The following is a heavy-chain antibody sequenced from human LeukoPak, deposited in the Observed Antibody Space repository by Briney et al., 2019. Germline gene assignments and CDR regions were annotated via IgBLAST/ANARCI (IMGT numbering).Heavy chain of an antibody. Sequence: SQTLSLTCTVSGGSMSSSYHYWNWIRQPAGKGLEWIGRIYTSGDTTYNPSLQGRVTISLDTSKSQFSLKLSSVTAADTAVYYCARTFCSGGNCYHFDSWGQGILVTVSS. D-gene: IGHD2-15*01. V-gene: IGHV4-61*02. J-gene: IGHJ4*02. CDR2: IYTSGDT. CDR1: GGSMSSSYHY. CDR3: ARTFCSGGNCYHFDS.